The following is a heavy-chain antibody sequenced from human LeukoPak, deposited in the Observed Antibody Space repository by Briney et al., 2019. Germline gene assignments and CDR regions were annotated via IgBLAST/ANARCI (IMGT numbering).Heavy chain of an antibody. D-gene: IGHD2-2*01. CDR2: INPIVGTA. CDR1: GGTFSSYA. J-gene: IGHJ6*02. Sequence: ASVKVSCKASGGTFSSYAFSWVRQAPGQGLEWMGGINPIVGTANYAQKFQGRVTITADESTSTAYMELSSLRSEDTAVYYCARHIVVVPAAMISWIVYGMDVWGQGTTVTVSS. V-gene: IGHV1-69*13. CDR3: ARHIVVVPAAMISWIVYGMDV.